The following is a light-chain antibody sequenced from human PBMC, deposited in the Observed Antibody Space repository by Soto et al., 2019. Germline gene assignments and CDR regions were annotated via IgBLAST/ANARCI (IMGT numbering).Light chain of an antibody. CDR2: KAS. CDR1: QTISSW. CDR3: QHHHTYSAP. J-gene: IGKJ1*01. Sequence: DIQMTQSPSTLSGSVGDRVTITCRASQTISSWLAWYQQKPGKAPKLLIYKASTLKSGVPSRFSGSGSGTEFTLTISSLQPDDFATYYCQHHHTYSAPFGQGPKV. V-gene: IGKV1-5*03.